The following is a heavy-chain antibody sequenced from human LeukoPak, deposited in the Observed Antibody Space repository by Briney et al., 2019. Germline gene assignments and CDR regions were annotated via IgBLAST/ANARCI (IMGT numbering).Heavy chain of an antibody. CDR2: IIPILGIA. V-gene: IGHV1-69*04. J-gene: IGHJ1*01. Sequence: STVKVSCKASGGTFSSYAISWVRQAPGQGLEWMGRIIPILGIANYAQKFQGRVTITADKSTSTAYMELSSLRSEDTAVYYCAREGYYDSSGYSIYFQHWGQGTLVTVSS. CDR3: AREGYYDSSGYSIYFQH. CDR1: GGTFSSYA. D-gene: IGHD3-22*01.